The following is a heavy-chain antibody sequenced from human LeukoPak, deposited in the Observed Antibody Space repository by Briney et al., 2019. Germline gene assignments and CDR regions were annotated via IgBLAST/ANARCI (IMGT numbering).Heavy chain of an antibody. Sequence: AGGSLRLSCAASGFTFSSYGMHWVRQAPGKGLEWVAVIWYDGSNKYYADSVKGRFTISRDNSKNTLYLQMNSLRAEDTAVYYCPRGLGKRQLYPPYDYWGQGTLVTVSS. CDR1: GFTFSSYG. D-gene: IGHD6-13*01. CDR2: IWYDGSNK. CDR3: PRGLGKRQLYPPYDY. J-gene: IGHJ4*02. V-gene: IGHV3-33*01.